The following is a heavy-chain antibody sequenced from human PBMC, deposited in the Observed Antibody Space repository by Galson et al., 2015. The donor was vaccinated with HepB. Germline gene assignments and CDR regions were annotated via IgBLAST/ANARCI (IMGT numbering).Heavy chain of an antibody. J-gene: IGHJ6*02. Sequence: ETLSLTCTVSGGPMSSYYWSWIRQSPGKGLEWVGYIYYTGSTRYNPSLKGRVRISIDTSKNQFSLKVNSVTAADTAVYFCAGDFISEYDRYYYYYGMDVWGQGTTVTGSS. CDR1: GGPMSSYY. CDR3: AGDFISEYDRYYYYYGMDV. CDR2: IYYTGST. D-gene: IGHD3-10*01. V-gene: IGHV4-59*12.